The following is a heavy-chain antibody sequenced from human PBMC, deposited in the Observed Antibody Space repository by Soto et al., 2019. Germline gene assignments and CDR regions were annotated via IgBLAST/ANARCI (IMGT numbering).Heavy chain of an antibody. CDR1: GYTFTTYP. J-gene: IGHJ1*01. Sequence: QVQLVQSGAEVKKPGASVKVSCKASGYTFTTYPIHWVRQAPGQRLEWMGWINAGSGNTKYSQKFQGRVTLSRDTSASTAYMEVSSLRSEDTAVYYCATPSPLCVGVFGGCDFQHWGQGTLVTVSS. V-gene: IGHV1-3*01. CDR3: ATPSPLCVGVFGGCDFQH. CDR2: INAGSGNT. D-gene: IGHD2-21*01.